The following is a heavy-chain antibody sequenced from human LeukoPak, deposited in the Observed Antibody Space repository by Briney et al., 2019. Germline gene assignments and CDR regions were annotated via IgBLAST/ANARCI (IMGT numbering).Heavy chain of an antibody. D-gene: IGHD2-2*01. Sequence: SETLSLTCTVSGGSISISPYYWGWIRQPPGKGLEWIGTIYYRGSTYSNPSLNSRVTISLDTSKNQFSLRLRSVPAADTAPYYCARHYLSDGILSTFDPWGQGTLVTVSS. CDR3: ARHYLSDGILSTFDP. CDR1: GGSISISPYY. J-gene: IGHJ5*02. V-gene: IGHV4-39*01. CDR2: IYYRGST.